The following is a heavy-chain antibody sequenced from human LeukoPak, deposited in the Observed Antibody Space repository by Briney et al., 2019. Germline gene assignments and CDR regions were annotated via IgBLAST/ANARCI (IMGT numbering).Heavy chain of an antibody. Sequence: SETLSLTCTVSGGFISGYYWSWVRQPPGKGLEWIGYIYYSGSTNYNPSLKSRVTISVDTSKNQFSLKLHSVTAADTAVYYCASLRYGSGSQGALDYGSDYWGQGTLATVSS. V-gene: IGHV4-59*01. CDR3: ASLRYGSGSQGALDYGSDY. CDR2: IYYSGST. J-gene: IGHJ4*02. D-gene: IGHD3-10*01. CDR1: GGFISGYY.